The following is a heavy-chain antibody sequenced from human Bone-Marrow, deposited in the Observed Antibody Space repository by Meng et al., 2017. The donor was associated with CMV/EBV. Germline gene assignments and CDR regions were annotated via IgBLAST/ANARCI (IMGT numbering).Heavy chain of an antibody. CDR3: ARELSIAAEKYYFDY. Sequence: GSLRLSCTVSGGSVSSGSYYWSWIRQPPGKGLEWIGYIYYSGSTNYNPSLKSRVTISVDTSKNQFSLKLSSVTAADTAVYYCARELSIAAEKYYFDYWGQGKLVNVSS. CDR1: GGSVSSGSYY. J-gene: IGHJ4*02. V-gene: IGHV4-61*01. D-gene: IGHD6-6*01. CDR2: IYYSGST.